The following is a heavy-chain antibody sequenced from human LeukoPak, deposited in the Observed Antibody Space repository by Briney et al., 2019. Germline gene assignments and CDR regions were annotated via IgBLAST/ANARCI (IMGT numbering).Heavy chain of an antibody. CDR2: IKQDGSEK. Sequence: GGSLRLSCAASGFTFSSYCMSWVRQAPGKGLEWVANIKQDGSEKYYVDSVKGRFTISRDNAKNSLYLQMNSLRAEDTAVYYCARRDGYNWYYFDYWGQGTLVTVSS. V-gene: IGHV3-7*01. CDR1: GFTFSSYC. J-gene: IGHJ4*02. CDR3: ARRDGYNWYYFDY. D-gene: IGHD5-24*01.